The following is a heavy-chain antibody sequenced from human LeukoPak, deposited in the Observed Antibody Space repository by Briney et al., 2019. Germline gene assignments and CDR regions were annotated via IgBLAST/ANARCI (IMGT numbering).Heavy chain of an antibody. CDR2: ISAYNGNT. D-gene: IGHD2-2*01. J-gene: IGHJ6*03. CDR1: GYTFTSYG. CDR3: AREGHCSSTSCYGNYYYYMDV. V-gene: IGHV1-18*01. Sequence: ASVKVSCKASGYTFTSYGISWVRQAPGQGLEWMGWISAYNGNTNYAQKLQGRVTMTTDTSTSTAYMELRSLRSDDTAVYYCAREGHCSSTSCYGNYYYYMDVWGKGTTVTVSS.